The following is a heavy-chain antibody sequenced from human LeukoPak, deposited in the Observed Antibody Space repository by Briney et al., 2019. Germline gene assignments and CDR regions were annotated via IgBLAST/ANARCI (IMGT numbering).Heavy chain of an antibody. J-gene: IGHJ4*02. CDR1: GFTFSSYA. D-gene: IGHD6-13*01. V-gene: IGHV3-30-3*01. CDR3: ARDSGLDSSSHDY. Sequence: QPGGSPRLSCAASGFTFSSYAMHWVRQAPGKGLEWVAVISYDGSNKYYADSVKGRFTISRDNSKNTLYLQMNSLRAEDTAVYYCARDSGLDSSSHDYWGQGTLVTVSS. CDR2: ISYDGSNK.